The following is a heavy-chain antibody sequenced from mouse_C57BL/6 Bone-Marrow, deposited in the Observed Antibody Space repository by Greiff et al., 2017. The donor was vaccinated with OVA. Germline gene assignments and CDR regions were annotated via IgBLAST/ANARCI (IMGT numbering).Heavy chain of an antibody. CDR3: ARGDITTIVAPYYAMDY. J-gene: IGHJ4*01. CDR2: ISSGSSTI. V-gene: IGHV5-17*01. D-gene: IGHD1-1*01. Sequence: DVLLVESGGGLVKPGGSLKLSCAASGFTFSDYGMHWVRQAPEQGLEWVAYISSGSSTIYYAETVKGRFTISRDNAKNTLFLQITSLRSEDTAMYYCARGDITTIVAPYYAMDYWGQGTSVTVSS. CDR1: GFTFSDYG.